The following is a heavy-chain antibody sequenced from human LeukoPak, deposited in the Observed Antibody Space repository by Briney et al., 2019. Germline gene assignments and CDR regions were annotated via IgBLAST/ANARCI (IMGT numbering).Heavy chain of an antibody. CDR1: GGSFSGYY. V-gene: IGHV4-59*12. Sequence: SETLSLTCAVYGGSFSGYYWSWIRQPPGKGLEWIGYIYYSGSTYYNPSLKSRVTISVDTSKNQFSLKLSSVTAADAAVYYCARLAGYWGQGTLVTVSS. D-gene: IGHD3-10*01. J-gene: IGHJ4*02. CDR3: ARLAGY. CDR2: IYYSGST.